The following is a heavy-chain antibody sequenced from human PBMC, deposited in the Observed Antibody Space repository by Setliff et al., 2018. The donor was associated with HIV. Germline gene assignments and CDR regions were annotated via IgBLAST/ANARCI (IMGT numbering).Heavy chain of an antibody. Sequence: GESLKISCKGSGYSFTSYWIGWVRQMPGKGLEWMGIIYPSDSDTRYSPSFQGQVTISADKSISTAYLQWSSLKASDTAMYYCARLTYYYDSSGYYPNWFDPWGQGTLVTVSS. J-gene: IGHJ5*02. D-gene: IGHD3-22*01. CDR1: GYSFTSYW. CDR3: ARLTYYYDSSGYYPNWFDP. CDR2: IYPSDSDT. V-gene: IGHV5-51*01.